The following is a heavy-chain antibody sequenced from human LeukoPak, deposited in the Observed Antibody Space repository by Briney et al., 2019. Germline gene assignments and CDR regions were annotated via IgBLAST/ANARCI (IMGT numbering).Heavy chain of an antibody. J-gene: IGHJ3*02. CDR1: GGSISSGSYY. D-gene: IGHD6-6*01. V-gene: IGHV4-39*01. CDR3: ARHGLVAARHAFDI. Sequence: SETLSLTCTVSGGSISSGSYYWSWIRQPPGKGPEWIGEINHSGSTNYNPSLKSRVTISVDTSKDQFSLKVNSVTAADTAVYYCARHGLVAARHAFDIWGQGTMVTVSS. CDR2: INHSGST.